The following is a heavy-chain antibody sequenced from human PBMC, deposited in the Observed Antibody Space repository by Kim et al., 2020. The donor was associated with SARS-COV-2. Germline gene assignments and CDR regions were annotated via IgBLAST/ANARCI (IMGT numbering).Heavy chain of an antibody. CDR3: ARAGIQLWSTHWYFDL. J-gene: IGHJ2*01. V-gene: IGHV1-69*01. Sequence: KFQGRVTITADESTSTAYMELSSLSSEDTAVYYCARAGIQLWSTHWYFDLWGRGTLVTVSS. D-gene: IGHD5-18*01.